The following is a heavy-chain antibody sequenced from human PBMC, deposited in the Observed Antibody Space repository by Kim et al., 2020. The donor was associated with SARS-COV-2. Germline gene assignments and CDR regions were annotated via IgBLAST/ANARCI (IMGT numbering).Heavy chain of an antibody. D-gene: IGHD6-13*01. V-gene: IGHV4-34*01. CDR3: ARVQLVGFGMDV. Sequence: NYTPSLKSRVTISVDTSKNQFSLKLSSVTAADTSVYYCARVQLVGFGMDVWGQGTTVTVSS. J-gene: IGHJ6*02.